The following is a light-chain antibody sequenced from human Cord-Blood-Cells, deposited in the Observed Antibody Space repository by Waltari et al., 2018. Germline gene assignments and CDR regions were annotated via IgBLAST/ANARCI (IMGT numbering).Light chain of an antibody. Sequence: EIVLTQYPATLSVSPGERDTLSCRASQSVSSYLAWYQQKPGQTPRLLMYDASNRATGIPARFSGSGSGTDFTLTISSLEPEDFAVYYCQQRSNWPRTFGQGTKVEIK. J-gene: IGKJ1*01. CDR2: DAS. CDR3: QQRSNWPRT. CDR1: QSVSSY. V-gene: IGKV3-11*01.